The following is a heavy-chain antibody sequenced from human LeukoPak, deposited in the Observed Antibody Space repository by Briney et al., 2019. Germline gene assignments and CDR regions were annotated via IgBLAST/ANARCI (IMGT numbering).Heavy chain of an antibody. V-gene: IGHV4-61*01. CDR2: VYNSGST. CDR1: GGSVSSGSYY. Sequence: SETLSLTCTVSGGSVSSGSYYWSWIRQPPGKGLEWIGYVYNSGSTNYNPSLKSRVTISGDTSKNQFSLKLGSVTPADTAKYYCARDPSDYFNYWGQGILVTVSS. D-gene: IGHD3-22*01. J-gene: IGHJ4*02. CDR3: ARDPSDYFNY.